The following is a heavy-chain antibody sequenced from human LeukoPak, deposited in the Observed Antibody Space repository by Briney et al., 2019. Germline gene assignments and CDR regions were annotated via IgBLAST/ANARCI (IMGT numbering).Heavy chain of an antibody. Sequence: GGSLRLSCAASGFTFSSYGMHWVRQAPGKGLEWVAVISYDGSNKYYADSVKGRFTISRDNSKNTLYLQMNSLRAEDTAVYYCAKDRYYYDSSGYYYRDYYGMDVWGQGTTVTVSS. CDR3: AKDRYYYDSSGYYYRDYYGMDV. CDR2: ISYDGSNK. D-gene: IGHD3-22*01. J-gene: IGHJ6*02. CDR1: GFTFSSYG. V-gene: IGHV3-30*18.